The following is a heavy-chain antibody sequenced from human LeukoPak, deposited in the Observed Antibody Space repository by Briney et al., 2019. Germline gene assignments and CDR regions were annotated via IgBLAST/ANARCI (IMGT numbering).Heavy chain of an antibody. CDR3: ARSGSDYYYGMDV. V-gene: IGHV3-33*01. CDR1: GFTFSSYG. Sequence: PGRSLRLSCAATGFTFSSYGMHWVRQAPGKGLEWVAVIWYDGSNKYYADSVKGRFTISRDNSKNTLYLQMNSLRAEDTAVYYCARSGSDYYYGMDVWGQGTTVTVSS. D-gene: IGHD3-10*01. J-gene: IGHJ6*02. CDR2: IWYDGSNK.